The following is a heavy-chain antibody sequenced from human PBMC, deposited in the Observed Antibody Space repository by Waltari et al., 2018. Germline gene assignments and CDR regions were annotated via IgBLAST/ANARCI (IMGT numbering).Heavy chain of an antibody. D-gene: IGHD3-10*01. CDR1: GFSFSAYA. V-gene: IGHV3-30*01. CDR3: AKRGTYGPALDY. Sequence: QVQLVESGGGVVQPGKSLRLSCAASGFSFSAYAMHWVRQAPGKGVGGVAIISLDGKKEYDADAVKGRFTISRDNSKSIVYLQMNGLRNEDTALFYCAKRGTYGPALDYWGQGTLVTVSS. J-gene: IGHJ4*02. CDR2: ISLDGKKE.